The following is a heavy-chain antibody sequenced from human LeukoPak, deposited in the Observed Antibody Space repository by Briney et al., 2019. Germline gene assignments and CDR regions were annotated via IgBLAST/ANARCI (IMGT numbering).Heavy chain of an antibody. CDR1: GFTVSSNY. D-gene: IGHD2-2*02. J-gene: IGHJ4*02. V-gene: IGHV4-30-4*08. Sequence: LRLSCAASGFTVSSNYMSWVRQAPGKGLEWIGYIYYSGSTYYNPSLKSRVTISVDTSKNQFSLKLSSVTAADTAVYYCARAGNQLLYFPYFDYWGQGTLVTVSS. CDR2: IYYSGST. CDR3: ARAGNQLLYFPYFDY.